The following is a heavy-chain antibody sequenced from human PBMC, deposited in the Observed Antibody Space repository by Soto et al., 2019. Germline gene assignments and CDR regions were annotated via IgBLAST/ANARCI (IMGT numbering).Heavy chain of an antibody. CDR3: AHRLWELHPPKESYFDY. V-gene: IGHV2-5*02. CDR1: GFSLSTSGVG. CDR2: IYWDDDK. Sequence: QITLKESGPTLVKPTQTLTLTCTFSGFSLSTSGVGVGWIRQPPGKALEWLALIYWDDDKRYSPSLKSRLTITKDASKNQVVLTMTNMDPVDTATYYCAHRLWELHPPKESYFDYWGQGTLVTVSS. D-gene: IGHD1-26*01. J-gene: IGHJ4*02.